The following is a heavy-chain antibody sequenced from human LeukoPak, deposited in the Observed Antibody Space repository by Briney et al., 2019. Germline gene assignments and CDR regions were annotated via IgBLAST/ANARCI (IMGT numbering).Heavy chain of an antibody. Sequence: GGSLRLSCAASGFTFSDYYMSWIRQAPGKGLEWVGFIRSKAYGGTTEYAASVKGRFTISRDDSKSIAYLQMNSLKTEDTAVYYCTSEMATIAGDYYYMDVWGKGTTVTISS. CDR1: GFTFSDYY. CDR2: IRSKAYGGTT. J-gene: IGHJ6*03. CDR3: TSEMATIAGDYYYMDV. D-gene: IGHD5-24*01. V-gene: IGHV3-49*03.